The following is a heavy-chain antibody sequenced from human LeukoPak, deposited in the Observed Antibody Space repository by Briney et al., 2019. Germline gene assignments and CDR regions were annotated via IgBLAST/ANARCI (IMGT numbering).Heavy chain of an antibody. CDR1: GYTFISYA. Sequence: ASVKVSCKASGYTFISYAMNWVRQAPGQGLEWMGWINTNTGNPTYAQGFTGRFVFSLDTSVSTAYLQISSLKAEDTAVYYCARDRKAKTYYYGSGSFTNWFDPWGQGTLVTVSS. CDR2: INTNTGNP. J-gene: IGHJ5*02. CDR3: ARDRKAKTYYYGSGSFTNWFDP. V-gene: IGHV7-4-1*02. D-gene: IGHD3-10*01.